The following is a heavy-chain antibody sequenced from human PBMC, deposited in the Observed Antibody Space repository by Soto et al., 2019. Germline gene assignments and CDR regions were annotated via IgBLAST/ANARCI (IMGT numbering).Heavy chain of an antibody. Sequence: EVELLESGGGLVQPEGSLRLSCAASGFTFSTYAMGWVRQAPGKGLEWVSVVSSGGGTHYADSVKGRFTVSRDNSKNTLSLQMNSLRDDDTAVYYCARRRGVVVHSFYWGKLSLDTVSS. CDR1: GFTFSTYA. J-gene: IGHJ4*02. CDR3: ARRRGVVVHSFY. V-gene: IGHV3-23*01. CDR2: VSSGGGT. D-gene: IGHD2-8*01.